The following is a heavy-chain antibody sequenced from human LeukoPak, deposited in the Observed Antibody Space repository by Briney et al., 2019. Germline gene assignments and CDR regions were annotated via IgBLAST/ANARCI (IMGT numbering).Heavy chain of an antibody. CDR1: GFTFSNYW. D-gene: IGHD3-22*01. J-gene: IGHJ3*02. V-gene: IGHV3-7*01. CDR2: IKQDGSEQ. CDR3: ARQGVGYYDSSGYRYAFDI. Sequence: GGSLRLSCAASGFTFSNYWMSWVRQAPGKGLEWVANIKQDGSEQYYVDSVKGRFTISRDNAKNSLYLQMNSLRAEDTAVYYCARQGVGYYDSSGYRYAFDIWGQGTMVTVSS.